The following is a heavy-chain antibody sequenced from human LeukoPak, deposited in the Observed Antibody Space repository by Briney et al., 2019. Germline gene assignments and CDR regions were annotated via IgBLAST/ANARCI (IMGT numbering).Heavy chain of an antibody. CDR2: ISGSGGST. V-gene: IGHV3-23*01. Sequence: QSGGSLRLSCAASGFTFSSYAMSWVRQAPGKGLEWVSTISGSGGSTYYADSVKGRFTISRDNSKNTLYLQMNSLRAEDTAVYYCAKLRSQTARPGGPFDYWGQGTLVTVSS. CDR1: GFTFSSYA. J-gene: IGHJ4*02. CDR3: AKLRSQTARPGGPFDY. D-gene: IGHD6-6*01.